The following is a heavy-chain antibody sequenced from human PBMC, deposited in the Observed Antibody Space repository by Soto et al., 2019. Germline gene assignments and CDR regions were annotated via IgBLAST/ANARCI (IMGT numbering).Heavy chain of an antibody. CDR1: GGTFSSYT. V-gene: IGHV1-69*02. D-gene: IGHD4-17*01. Sequence: QVQLVQSGAEVTKPGSSVKVSCKASGGTFSSYTINWVRQAPGQGLEWVGRIIPILGIAKNAQKFQGRVTITADKSTSTAYMELSSLRSEDTAVYYCAAEYGANSAWGQGTLVTVSS. CDR2: IIPILGIA. CDR3: AAEYGANSA. J-gene: IGHJ4*02.